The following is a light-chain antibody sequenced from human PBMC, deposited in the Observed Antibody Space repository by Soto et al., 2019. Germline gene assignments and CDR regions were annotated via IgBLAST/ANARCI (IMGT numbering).Light chain of an antibody. CDR3: SSYAGSNNYV. CDR1: SGDVGGYNY. V-gene: IGLV2-8*01. CDR2: EVS. J-gene: IGLJ1*01. Sequence: QSAPTQPPSASGSPGQSVTISCTGTSGDVGGYNYVSWYQQHPGKAPKLMIFEVSERPSGVPDRFSASKSGNTASLTVSGLQAEDEADYYCSSYAGSNNYVFGTGTKLTVL.